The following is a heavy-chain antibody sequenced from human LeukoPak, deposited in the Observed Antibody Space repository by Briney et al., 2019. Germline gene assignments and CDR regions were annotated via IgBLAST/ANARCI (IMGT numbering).Heavy chain of an antibody. CDR1: GFTFSSYA. CDR3: AKDLGGIAVAGTTPTDY. Sequence: GGSLRLSCAASGFTFSSYAMSWVRQAPGKGLEWVSAISGSGGSTYYADSVKGRFTISRDNSKNTLYLQMNSLRAEDTAVYYCAKDLGGIAVAGTTPTDYWGQGTLVTVSS. J-gene: IGHJ4*02. CDR2: ISGSGGST. D-gene: IGHD6-19*01. V-gene: IGHV3-23*01.